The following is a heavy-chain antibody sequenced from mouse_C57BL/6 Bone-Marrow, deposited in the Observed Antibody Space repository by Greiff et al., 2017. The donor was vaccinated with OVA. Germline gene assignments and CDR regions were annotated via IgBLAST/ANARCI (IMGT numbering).Heavy chain of an antibody. CDR1: GYTFTSYG. D-gene: IGHD1-1*01. CDR3: ARYNYYYGSSHWYFDV. Sequence: VQLQQSGAELARPGASVKLSCKASGYTFTSYGISWVKQRTGQGLEWIGEIYTRSGNTYSNEKFKGKATLTADKSSSTGYMELRSLTSEDSAVYFCARYNYYYGSSHWYFDVWGTGTTVTGSS. V-gene: IGHV1-81*01. J-gene: IGHJ1*03. CDR2: IYTRSGNT.